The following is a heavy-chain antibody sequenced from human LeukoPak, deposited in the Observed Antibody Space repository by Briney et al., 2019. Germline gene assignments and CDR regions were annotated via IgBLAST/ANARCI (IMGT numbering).Heavy chain of an antibody. CDR2: ISSSSSFT. J-gene: IGHJ4*02. CDR3: ARAGDYGSGSFRWRHFDY. Sequence: GGSLRLSCAASGFTFSDHYMSWIRQAPGKGLEWVSYISSSSSFTNYADSVKGRFTISRDNAKTSLYLQMNSLRAEDTAVYYCARAGDYGSGSFRWRHFDYWGQGTLVTVSS. V-gene: IGHV3-11*06. CDR1: GFTFSDHY. D-gene: IGHD3-10*01.